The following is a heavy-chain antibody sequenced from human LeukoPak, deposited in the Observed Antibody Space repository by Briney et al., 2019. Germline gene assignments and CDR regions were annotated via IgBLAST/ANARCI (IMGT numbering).Heavy chain of an antibody. Sequence: PGGSLRLSCAASGFTFSDYYMSWIRQAPGKGLEWVSYISSSGSTIYYADSVKGRFTISRDNAKNSLYLQMNSLRAEDAAVYYCARSPARSSEYFQHWGQGTLVTVSS. CDR3: ARSPARSSEYFQH. V-gene: IGHV3-11*01. J-gene: IGHJ1*01. CDR1: GFTFSDYY. CDR2: ISSSGSTI. D-gene: IGHD6-25*01.